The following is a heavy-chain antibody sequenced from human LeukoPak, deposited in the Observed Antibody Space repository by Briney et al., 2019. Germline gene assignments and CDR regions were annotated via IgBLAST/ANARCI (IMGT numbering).Heavy chain of an antibody. D-gene: IGHD3-3*01. J-gene: IGHJ4*02. V-gene: IGHV4-39*01. Sequence: SETLSLTCTVSGGSISGDSYYWGWIRQPPGKGLEWIGGIYYSGSTYYNPSLRSRVTISVDTSKSQISLKLRSVTAADTAMYYCARLWSGYRPPDFWGQGTLVTVSS. CDR1: GGSISGDSYY. CDR2: IYYSGST. CDR3: ARLWSGYRPPDF.